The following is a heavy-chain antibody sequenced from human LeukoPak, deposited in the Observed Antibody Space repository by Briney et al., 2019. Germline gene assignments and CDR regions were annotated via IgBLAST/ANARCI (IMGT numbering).Heavy chain of an antibody. CDR2: INTDGSST. D-gene: IGHD6-13*01. CDR1: GFTFSTYW. Sequence: GGSLRLSCAASGFTFSTYWMHWVRQAPGKGLVWVSRINTDGSSTSYADSVKGRFTISRDNAKNTLYLQMNSLRAEDTAVYYCVRDRAVAAPGNFGGDWGQGTLVTVSS. V-gene: IGHV3-74*01. J-gene: IGHJ4*02. CDR3: VRDRAVAAPGNFGGD.